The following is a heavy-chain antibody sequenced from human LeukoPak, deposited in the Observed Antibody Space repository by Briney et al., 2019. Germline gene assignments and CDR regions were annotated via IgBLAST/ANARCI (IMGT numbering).Heavy chain of an antibody. CDR3: TSHNYYGPSDY. D-gene: IGHD3-10*01. Sequence: GGSLKQICAASGFTLSGSDMNWVRQASGKGLEWVGRIRSKANSYATAYAASVKGRFTISRGDSQNTAYLQMNSLKTEDTAVYYCTSHNYYGPSDYWGQRTLVTVSS. CDR1: GFTLSGSD. V-gene: IGHV3-73*01. J-gene: IGHJ4*02. CDR2: IRSKANSYAT.